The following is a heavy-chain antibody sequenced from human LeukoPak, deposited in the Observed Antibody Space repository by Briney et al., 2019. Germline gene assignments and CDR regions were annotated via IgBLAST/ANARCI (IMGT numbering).Heavy chain of an antibody. J-gene: IGHJ3*02. CDR1: GFTFSDYY. Sequence: GGSLRLSCAASGFTFSDYYMSWIRQAPGKGLEWVSYISSSGSTIYYADSVKGRFTISRDNAKNSLYLQMNSLRAEDTAVYYCASDVLLWFGELPPDDAFDIWGQGTMVTVSS. D-gene: IGHD3-10*01. CDR3: ASDVLLWFGELPPDDAFDI. V-gene: IGHV3-11*04. CDR2: ISSSGSTI.